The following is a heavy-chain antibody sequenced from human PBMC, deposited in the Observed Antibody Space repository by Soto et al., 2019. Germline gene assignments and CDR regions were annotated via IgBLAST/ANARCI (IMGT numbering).Heavy chain of an antibody. CDR3: PTDLWRIAVVVGSTQYFNP. D-gene: IGHD2-15*01. V-gene: IGHV3-15*01. CDR1: GFTFSDGW. J-gene: IGHJ5*02. Sequence: PGGSLRLSCAASGFTFSDGWMSWIRQAPGQGLDWGGRIKSKRDGGTTEYAAPVRGRFTISRDDSKNTVYLQMNSLKTEDTAVYYCPTDLWRIAVVVGSTQYFNPRGQGTPVPTCS. CDR2: IKSKRDGGTT.